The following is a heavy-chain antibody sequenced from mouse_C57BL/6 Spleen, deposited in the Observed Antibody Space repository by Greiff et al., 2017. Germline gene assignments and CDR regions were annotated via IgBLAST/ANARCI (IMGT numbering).Heavy chain of an antibody. V-gene: IGHV1-69*01. CDR3: ARQGFYIDFDY. CDR2: IDPSDSYT. D-gene: IGHD3-3*01. CDR1: GYTFTSYW. Sequence: QVQLQQPGAELVMPGASVKLSCKASGYTFTSYWMHWVKQRPGQGLEWIGEIDPSDSYTTYNQKFKGKSTLTVDKSSSTAYMQLSSLTSEDSAVYYCARQGFYIDFDYWGQGTTLTVSS. J-gene: IGHJ2*01.